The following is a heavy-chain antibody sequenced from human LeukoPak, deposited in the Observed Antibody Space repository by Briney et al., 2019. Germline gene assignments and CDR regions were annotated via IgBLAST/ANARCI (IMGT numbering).Heavy chain of an antibody. V-gene: IGHV4-34*01. CDR3: ARGRRWFDP. CDR1: GGSFSGYY. CDR2: INDSGST. J-gene: IGHJ5*02. Sequence: SETLSLTCAVYGGSFSGYYWSWIRQPPGKGLEWIGEINDSGSTNYNPSLKSRVTISVDTSKNQFSLKLSSVTAADTAVYYCARGRRWFDPWGQGNLVTVSS.